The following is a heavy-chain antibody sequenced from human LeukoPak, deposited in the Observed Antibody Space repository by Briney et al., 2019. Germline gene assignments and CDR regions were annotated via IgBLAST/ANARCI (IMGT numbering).Heavy chain of an antibody. J-gene: IGHJ4*02. D-gene: IGHD6-13*01. CDR1: GGSFSGYY. CDR2: INHSGST. Sequence: PSETLSLTCAVYGGSFSGYYWSWIRQPPGKGLEWIGEINHSGSTNYNPSLKSRVTISVDRSKNQFSLKLSSVTAADTAVYYCARVLQQLDGYDYWGQGTLVTVSS. CDR3: ARVLQQLDGYDY. V-gene: IGHV4-34*01.